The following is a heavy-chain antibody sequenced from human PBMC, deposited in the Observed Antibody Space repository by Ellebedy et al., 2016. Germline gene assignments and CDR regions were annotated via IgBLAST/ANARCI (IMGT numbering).Heavy chain of an antibody. CDR3: AKHETDGDYYFDL. D-gene: IGHD2-21*01. Sequence: ETLSLXXAASGFTFTTYAMSWVRQAPGEGLEWVSTLSGSGPKTYYADSVQGRFTISRDNSKSTLYLQMNSLRAEDTAVYYCAKHETDGDYYFDLWGRGTLVTVSS. CDR1: GFTFTTYA. V-gene: IGHV3-23*01. CDR2: LSGSGPKT. J-gene: IGHJ2*01.